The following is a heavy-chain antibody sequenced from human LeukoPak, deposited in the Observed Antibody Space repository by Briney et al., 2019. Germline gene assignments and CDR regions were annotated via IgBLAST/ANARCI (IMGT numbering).Heavy chain of an antibody. CDR3: ARDRGVDTAMVNWFDP. CDR2: ITGSGDTI. V-gene: IGHV3-48*04. CDR1: GFTFSSYW. Sequence: GGSLRLSCAASGFTFSSYWMSWVRQAPGKGLEWISYITGSGDTIYYADSVKGRFTISRDNAKNSLFLQMNSLRAEDTALYYCARDRGVDTAMVNWFDPWGQGTLVTVSS. D-gene: IGHD5-18*01. J-gene: IGHJ5*02.